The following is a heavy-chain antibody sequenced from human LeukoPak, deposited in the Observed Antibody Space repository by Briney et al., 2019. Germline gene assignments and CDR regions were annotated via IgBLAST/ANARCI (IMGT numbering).Heavy chain of an antibody. CDR2: IYTSGST. V-gene: IGHV4-61*02. J-gene: IGHJ4*02. Sequence: SETLSLTCTVSGGSISSGSYYWSWIRQPAGKGLEWIGRIYTSGSTNYNPSLKSRVTISVDTPKNQFSLKLSSVTAADTAVYYCARVPGDSSGYFDYWGQGTLVTVSS. D-gene: IGHD3-22*01. CDR3: ARVPGDSSGYFDY. CDR1: GGSISSGSYY.